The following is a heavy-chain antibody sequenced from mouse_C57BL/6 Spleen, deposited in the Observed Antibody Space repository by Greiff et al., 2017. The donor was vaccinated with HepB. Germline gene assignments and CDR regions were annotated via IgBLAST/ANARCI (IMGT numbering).Heavy chain of an antibody. D-gene: IGHD2-1*01. Sequence: QVQLQQSGAELVRPGTSVKVSCKASGYAFTNYLIEWVKQRPGQGLEWIGVINPGSGGTNYNEKFKGKATLTADKSSSTAYMQLSSLTSEDSAVYFCARGHYGNPFDYWGQGTTLTVSS. J-gene: IGHJ2*01. V-gene: IGHV1-54*01. CDR1: GYAFTNYL. CDR2: INPGSGGT. CDR3: ARGHYGNPFDY.